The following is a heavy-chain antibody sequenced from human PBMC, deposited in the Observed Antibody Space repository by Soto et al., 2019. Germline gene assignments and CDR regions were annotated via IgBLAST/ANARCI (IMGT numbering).Heavy chain of an antibody. J-gene: IGHJ6*02. D-gene: IGHD3-22*01. Sequence: EVQLLESGGGLVQPGGSLRLSCAASGFTFSSYAMSWVRQAPGKGLEWVSAISGSGGSTYYADSVKGRFTISRDNYKNTLYLQMNSLRAEDTAVYYCAKASYDSSGSYYGYYYYGMDVWGQGTTVTVSS. V-gene: IGHV3-23*01. CDR1: GFTFSSYA. CDR3: AKASYDSSGSYYGYYYYGMDV. CDR2: ISGSGGST.